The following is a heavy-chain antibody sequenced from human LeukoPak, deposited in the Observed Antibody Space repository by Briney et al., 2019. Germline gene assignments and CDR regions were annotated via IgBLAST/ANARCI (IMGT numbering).Heavy chain of an antibody. V-gene: IGHV1-69*13. CDR3: ARAGIAAAGMFDY. J-gene: IGHJ4*02. CDR2: IIPIFGTA. D-gene: IGHD6-13*01. Sequence: SVKVSCKASGGTFSSYAISWVRPAPGQGLKWMGGIIPIFGTANYAQKFQGRVTITADESTSTAYMELSSLRSEDTAVYYCARAGIAAAGMFDYWGQGTLVTVSS. CDR1: GGTFSSYA.